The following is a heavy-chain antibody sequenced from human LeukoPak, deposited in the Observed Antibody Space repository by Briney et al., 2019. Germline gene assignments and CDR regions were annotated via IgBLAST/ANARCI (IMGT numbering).Heavy chain of an antibody. D-gene: IGHD5-18*01. CDR2: VNPSGGGT. Sequence: ASVKVSCKASRYIFSNYYMHWVRQAPGQGLEWMGLVNPSGGGTSNAQEFQGRVTMTRDTSTSTVYMELSRLRSEDTAVYYCAKEIGPRQLHLWGSAFDSWGQGTLVTVSS. CDR1: RYIFSNYY. CDR3: AKEIGPRQLHLWGSAFDS. J-gene: IGHJ4*02. V-gene: IGHV1-46*01.